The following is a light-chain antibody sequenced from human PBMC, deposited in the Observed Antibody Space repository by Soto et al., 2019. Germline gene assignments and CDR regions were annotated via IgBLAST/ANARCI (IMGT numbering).Light chain of an antibody. CDR2: DAS. CDR3: QQRSNWALT. V-gene: IGKV3-11*01. J-gene: IGKJ4*01. Sequence: EIVLTQSPGTLSLSPGERATLSCRASQSVSSYLAWYQQKRGQAPRLLIYDASNRATGIPPRFSGSGSGTDFTLTISSLEPEDFAVYYCQQRSNWALTFGGGTKVEIK. CDR1: QSVSSY.